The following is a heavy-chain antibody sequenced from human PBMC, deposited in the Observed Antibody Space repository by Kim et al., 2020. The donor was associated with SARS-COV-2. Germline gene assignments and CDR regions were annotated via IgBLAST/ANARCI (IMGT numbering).Heavy chain of an antibody. CDR3: AREGPSTSWGEDYFDY. V-gene: IGHV3-33*01. J-gene: IGHJ4*02. D-gene: IGHD2-2*01. CDR1: GFTFSTYG. Sequence: GGSLRLPCAASGFTFSTYGMHWVRQAPGKGLEWVAVIWYDGSNKHYADSLKGRFTISRDNSKNTLYLPMNSLRAEDTAVYYCAREGPSTSWGEDYFDYWGQGTLVTVYS. CDR2: IWYDGSNK.